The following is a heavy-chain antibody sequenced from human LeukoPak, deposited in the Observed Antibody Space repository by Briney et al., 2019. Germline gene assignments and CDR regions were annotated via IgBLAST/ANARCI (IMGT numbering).Heavy chain of an antibody. CDR3: AKEIRWELQVRFDY. CDR1: GFPFSSYA. D-gene: IGHD1-26*01. CDR2: INGSGGST. J-gene: IGHJ4*02. Sequence: GSLRLSFAASGFPFSSYAMSWVRPAPGKGLEWVSAINGSGGSTYYSDSVKGRFTISRDNSKNTLYLQMNSLRAEDTAVYYCAKEIRWELQVRFDYWGQGTLVTVSS. V-gene: IGHV3-23*01.